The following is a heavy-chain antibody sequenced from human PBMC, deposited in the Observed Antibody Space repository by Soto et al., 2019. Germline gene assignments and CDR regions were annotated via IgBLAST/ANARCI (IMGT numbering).Heavy chain of an antibody. J-gene: IGHJ4*02. CDR1: GFSLTTSGVA. D-gene: IGHD2-15*01. CDR3: AGAATQGNLMTY. Sequence: QITLKESGPTLVRPTQTLTLTCTLSGFSLTTSGVAVGWIRQPPGKALEWLALIYWDDDKRYSPSLKSRRTITKDTSKNQVVLKMTHMDPVDTAPYYCAGAATQGNLMTYWGQGTLVTVSS. CDR2: IYWDDDK. V-gene: IGHV2-5*02.